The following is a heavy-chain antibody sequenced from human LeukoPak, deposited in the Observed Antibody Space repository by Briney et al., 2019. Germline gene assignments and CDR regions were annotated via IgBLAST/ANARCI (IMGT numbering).Heavy chain of an antibody. Sequence: GGSLRLSCAASGFTFDDYAMHWVRQPPGKGLEWVSLITGDGGFTFHADSVKVRFTTSRDNSKNSLYLQMNSLRTEDTSLYYCAKSRNYGSGSYLDYWGPGTLVTVSS. J-gene: IGHJ4*02. CDR1: GFTFDDYA. CDR2: ITGDGGFT. CDR3: AKSRNYGSGSYLDY. D-gene: IGHD3-10*01. V-gene: IGHV3-43*02.